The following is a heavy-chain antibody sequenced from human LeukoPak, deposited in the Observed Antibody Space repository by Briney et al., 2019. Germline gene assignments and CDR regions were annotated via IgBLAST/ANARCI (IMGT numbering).Heavy chain of an antibody. Sequence: GASVKVSCKVSGYTLTELSMHWVRQAPGKGLEWMGGFDPEDGETIYAQKFQGRVTMTEDTSTDTAYMELSSLRSEDTAVYYCATEVQSYSSADYYFDYWGQGTLVTVSS. J-gene: IGHJ4*02. CDR1: GYTLTELS. V-gene: IGHV1-24*01. CDR2: FDPEDGET. CDR3: ATEVQSYSSADYYFDY. D-gene: IGHD6-19*01.